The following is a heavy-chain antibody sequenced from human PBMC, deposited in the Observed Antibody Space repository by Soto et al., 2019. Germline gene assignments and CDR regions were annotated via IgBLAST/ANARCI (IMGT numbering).Heavy chain of an antibody. D-gene: IGHD2-8*01. J-gene: IGHJ4*02. CDR3: ARDLGLLKSMFDY. CDR1: GFSFNSFN. CDR2: ISVSGDNI. Sequence: GSLRIYCLASGFSFNSFNMNWIRRAPGRGLEWVASISVSGDNIYYGDSMQGRFTISRDNSKRSVFLDLNSLRVEDTAVYYCARDLGLLKSMFDYWGQGTLVTVSS. V-gene: IGHV3-21*01.